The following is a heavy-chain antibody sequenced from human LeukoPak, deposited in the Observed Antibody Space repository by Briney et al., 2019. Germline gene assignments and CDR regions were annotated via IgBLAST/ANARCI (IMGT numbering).Heavy chain of an antibody. D-gene: IGHD4-23*01. V-gene: IGHV4-59*01. CDR1: GGSISSYY. J-gene: IGHJ3*02. CDR2: IYYSGST. Sequence: SETLSLTCTVSGGSISSYYWSWIRQPPGKGLEWIGYIYYSGSTNSNPSLKSRVTISVDTSKNQFSLKLSSVTATDTAVYYRARENDYGGKAAFDIWGQGTMVTVSS. CDR3: ARENDYGGKAAFDI.